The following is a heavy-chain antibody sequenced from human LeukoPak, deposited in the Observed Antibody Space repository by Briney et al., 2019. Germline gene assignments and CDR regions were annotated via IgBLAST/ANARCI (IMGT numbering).Heavy chain of an antibody. V-gene: IGHV3-15*01. CDR1: GFNFRQAW. J-gene: IGHJ3*01. Sequence: SGGSLRLSCAASGFNFRQAWMSWVRQVPGKGLEWVGRLKSCTSGGTTDYAAPVKGRFTISRDDSKNTLYLQMNSLKTEDTAVYYCATDDYYENPPLALDTFDFWGQGTMVTVSS. CDR2: LKSCTSGGTT. CDR3: ATDDYYENPPLALDTFDF. D-gene: IGHD3-22*01.